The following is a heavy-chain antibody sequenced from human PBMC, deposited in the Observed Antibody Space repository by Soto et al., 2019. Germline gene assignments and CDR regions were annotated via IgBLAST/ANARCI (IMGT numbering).Heavy chain of an antibody. Sequence: ASVKVSCKASGYTFTGYYMHWVRQAPGHGLEWMGWINPNSGGTNYAQKFQGWVTMTRDTSISTAYMELSRLRSDDTAVYYCARESGSYYEGSANLFDPWGQGTLVTVSS. CDR1: GYTFTGYY. V-gene: IGHV1-2*04. D-gene: IGHD1-26*01. CDR3: ARESGSYYEGSANLFDP. CDR2: INPNSGGT. J-gene: IGHJ5*02.